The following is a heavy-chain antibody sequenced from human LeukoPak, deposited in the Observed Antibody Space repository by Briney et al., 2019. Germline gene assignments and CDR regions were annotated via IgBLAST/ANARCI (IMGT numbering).Heavy chain of an antibody. D-gene: IGHD3-10*01. CDR2: INHSGST. J-gene: IGHJ5*02. CDR1: GGSFSGYY. V-gene: IGHV4-34*01. Sequence: SETLSLTCAVYGGSFSGYYWSWIRQPPGKGLEWIGEINHSGSTNYKPSLKSRVTISVDTSKNQFSLKLSSVTAADTAVYYCARQILYYGSGSSPDWFDPWGQGTLVTVSS. CDR3: ARQILYYGSGSSPDWFDP.